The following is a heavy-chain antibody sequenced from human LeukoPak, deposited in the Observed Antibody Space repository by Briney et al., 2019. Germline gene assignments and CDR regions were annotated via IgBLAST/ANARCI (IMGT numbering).Heavy chain of an antibody. V-gene: IGHV4-34*01. Sequence: SETLSLTCAVYGGSFSGYYWSWIRRPPGKGLEWIGEINHSGSTNYNPSLKSRVTISVDTSKNQFSLKLSSVTAADTAVYYCARHDFWSGKYWSDPWGQGTLVTVSS. D-gene: IGHD3-3*01. CDR3: ARHDFWSGKYWSDP. J-gene: IGHJ5*02. CDR2: INHSGST. CDR1: GGSFSGYY.